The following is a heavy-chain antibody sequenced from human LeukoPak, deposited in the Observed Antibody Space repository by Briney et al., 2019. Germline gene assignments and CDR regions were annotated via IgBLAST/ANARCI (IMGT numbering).Heavy chain of an antibody. CDR2: IRSKANSYAT. Sequence: PGGSLRLSCAASGFTFSGSAMHWVRQASGKGLEWVGRIRSKANSYATAYAASVKGRFTIYRDDSKNTAYLQMNSLKTEDTAVYYCTSGYSYGVYYYYYGMDVWGQGTTVTVSS. CDR1: GFTFSGSA. V-gene: IGHV3-73*01. J-gene: IGHJ6*02. D-gene: IGHD5-18*01. CDR3: TSGYSYGVYYYYYGMDV.